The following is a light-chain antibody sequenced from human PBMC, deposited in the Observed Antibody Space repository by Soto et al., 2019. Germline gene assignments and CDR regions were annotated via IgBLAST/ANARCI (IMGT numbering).Light chain of an antibody. V-gene: IGKV1-9*01. CDR2: AAS. CDR3: QQLNTYLLT. Sequence: DIQLTQSPSFLSASVGDRVTITCRASQDISSYLAWYQQKPGKAPKLLISAASTLQSGVPSRFSGSGSGTEFTLTISSLQPEDFATYYCQQLNTYLLTFGGGTKVEIK. J-gene: IGKJ4*01. CDR1: QDISSY.